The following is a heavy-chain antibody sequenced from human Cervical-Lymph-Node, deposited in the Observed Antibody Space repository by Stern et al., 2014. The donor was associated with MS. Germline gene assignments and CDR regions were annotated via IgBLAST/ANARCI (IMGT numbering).Heavy chain of an antibody. D-gene: IGHD6-13*01. V-gene: IGHV1-69*01. CDR2: ILPLLGTA. Sequence: QVQLVQSGPEVKRPASSVKVSCKTSGGSLSTLDISLVRQAPGPGHELVGDILPLLGTAHYAQKVQDRLPTTADDSTSTLYMESCSLKSEDTAINFCARHQAGIAANWGQGTLVTVSS. J-gene: IGHJ4*02. CDR3: ARHQAGIAAN. CDR1: GGSLSTLD.